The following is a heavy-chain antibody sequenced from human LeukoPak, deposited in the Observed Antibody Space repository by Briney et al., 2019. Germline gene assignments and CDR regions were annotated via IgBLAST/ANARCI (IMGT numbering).Heavy chain of an antibody. Sequence: GGSLRHSCAASGFTFSSYAMYWVRQAPGKGLEWVSTISGSGGSTYYADSVKGRFTISRDNSKNTLYLQMNSLRAEDTAVYYCATDGLRGDFDYWGQGTLVTVSS. CDR2: ISGSGGST. D-gene: IGHD4-17*01. V-gene: IGHV3-23*01. J-gene: IGHJ4*02. CDR3: ATDGLRGDFDY. CDR1: GFTFSSYA.